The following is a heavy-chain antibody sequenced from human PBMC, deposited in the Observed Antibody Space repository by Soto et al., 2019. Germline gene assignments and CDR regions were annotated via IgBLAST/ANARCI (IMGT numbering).Heavy chain of an antibody. J-gene: IGHJ4*02. CDR3: ARHVATLVRGVISPFYFDY. V-gene: IGHV4-34*01. CDR2: INHSGST. D-gene: IGHD3-10*01. CDR1: GGSFSGYY. Sequence: SETLSLTCAVYGGSFSGYYWSWIRQPPGKGLEWIGEINHSGSTNYNPSLKSRVTISVDTSKNQFSLKLSSVTAADTAVYYCARHVATLVRGVISPFYFDYWGLGTLVTVSS.